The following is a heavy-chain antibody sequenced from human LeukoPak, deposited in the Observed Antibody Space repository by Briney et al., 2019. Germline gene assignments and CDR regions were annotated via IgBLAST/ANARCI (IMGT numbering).Heavy chain of an antibody. CDR2: ITGTSGYI. Sequence: GGSLRLSCAASGFSFSKYAINWVRQAPGKGLEWVSTITGTSGYIYYEDSVKGRFTTSRDNAKDSVYLQMDSLRVEDKAVYYCARSDDEGDYLVDYWGQGTLVTVSS. V-gene: IGHV3-21*01. CDR3: ARSDDEGDYLVDY. CDR1: GFSFSKYA. J-gene: IGHJ4*02. D-gene: IGHD4-17*01.